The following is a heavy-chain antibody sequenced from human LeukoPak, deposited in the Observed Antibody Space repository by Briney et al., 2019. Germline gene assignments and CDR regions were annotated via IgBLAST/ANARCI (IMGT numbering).Heavy chain of an antibody. Sequence: GGSLRLSCEGSGFTFGNHYMSWIRQASGEGLEWVSYIHSGGGDIYYADSVKGRFTISRDNSKNTLYLQMNSLRAEDTAVYYCAKSFLSITMIVVAPPMDVWGQGTTVTVSS. J-gene: IGHJ6*02. V-gene: IGHV3-11*01. CDR2: IHSGGGDI. D-gene: IGHD3-22*01. CDR1: GFTFGNHY. CDR3: AKSFLSITMIVVAPPMDV.